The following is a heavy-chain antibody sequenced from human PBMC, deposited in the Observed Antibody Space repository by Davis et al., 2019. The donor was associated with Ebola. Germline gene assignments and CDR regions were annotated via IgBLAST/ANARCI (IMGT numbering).Heavy chain of an antibody. CDR3: ARGSPRRGSNDFDL. Sequence: PGGSLRLSCAASGFPFSDYNMNWIRQAPGKGLEWVSYISGTSRTIYYADSVKGRFTISRDSTTNSVYLQMIGLKADDTATYYCARGSPRRGSNDFDLWGQGTLVTVSS. V-gene: IGHV3-11*01. D-gene: IGHD2-15*01. J-gene: IGHJ4*02. CDR2: ISGTSRTI. CDR1: GFPFSDYN.